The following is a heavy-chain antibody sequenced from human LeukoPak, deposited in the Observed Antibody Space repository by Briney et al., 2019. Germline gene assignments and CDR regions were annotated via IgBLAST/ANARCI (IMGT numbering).Heavy chain of an antibody. V-gene: IGHV3-11*01. J-gene: IGHJ5*02. Sequence: GGSLRLSCAASGFTFSDYYMSWIRQAPGKGLEWVSYISSSGSTIYYADSVKGRFTISRGNAKNSLYLQMNSLRAEDTAVYYCAREGYSSSSQHNWFDPWGQGTLVTVSS. CDR3: AREGYSSSSQHNWFDP. CDR2: ISSSGSTI. D-gene: IGHD6-6*01. CDR1: GFTFSDYY.